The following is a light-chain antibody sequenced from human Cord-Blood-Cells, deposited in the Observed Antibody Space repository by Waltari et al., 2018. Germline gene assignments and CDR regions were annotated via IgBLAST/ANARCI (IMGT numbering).Light chain of an antibody. CDR1: SSDVGSYNL. CDR2: EGS. CDR3: CSYAGSSTYV. J-gene: IGLJ1*01. V-gene: IGLV2-23*01. Sequence: QSALTQPASVSGSPGQSITISCTGTSSDVGSYNLVSWYQPHPGKAPKLMIYEGSERPSGVSNRFSGSKSGSTASLTISGLQAEDEADYYCCSYAGSSTYVFGTGTKVTVL.